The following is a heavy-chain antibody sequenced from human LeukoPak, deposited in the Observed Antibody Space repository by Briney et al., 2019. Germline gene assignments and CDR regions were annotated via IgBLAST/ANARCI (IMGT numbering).Heavy chain of an antibody. CDR2: ISGSSTDI. CDR1: GFTFSSFT. Sequence: PGGSLRLSCAASGFTFSSFTMNWVRQAPGKGLEWVSSISGSSTDIYYADSVKGRLTISRDNAKNSLYLQMNSLRAEDMAVYYCARATGYGGIGYWGQGTLVTVSS. J-gene: IGHJ4*02. D-gene: IGHD4-23*01. V-gene: IGHV3-21*01. CDR3: ARATGYGGIGY.